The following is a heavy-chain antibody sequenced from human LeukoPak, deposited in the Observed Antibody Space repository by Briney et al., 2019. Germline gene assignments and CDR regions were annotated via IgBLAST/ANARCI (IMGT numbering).Heavy chain of an antibody. CDR1: GFTFSSYA. V-gene: IGHV3-23*01. J-gene: IGHJ4*02. D-gene: IGHD3-3*01. Sequence: GGSLRLSCTASGFTFSSYAMSWVRQAPGKGLEWVSAISGSGGSTYYADSVKGRFTISRDTSKNTLYLQMNSLRAEDTAVYYCAKGNDFWSGYYFDYWGQGTLVTVSS. CDR3: AKGNDFWSGYYFDY. CDR2: ISGSGGST.